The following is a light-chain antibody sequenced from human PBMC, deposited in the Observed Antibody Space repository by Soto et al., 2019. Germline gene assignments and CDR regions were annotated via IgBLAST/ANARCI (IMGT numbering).Light chain of an antibody. J-gene: IGLJ1*01. V-gene: IGLV3-21*02. Sequence: SYELTQPPSVSVAPGQTASISCGGNNIGSRSVHWYQQKPGQAPVLVVYDDRDRPSGIPERFAGSNSGNTATLTISRVEAGDEADYYCQVWDSTSDHYVFGTGTKGHRP. CDR2: DDR. CDR1: NIGSRS. CDR3: QVWDSTSDHYV.